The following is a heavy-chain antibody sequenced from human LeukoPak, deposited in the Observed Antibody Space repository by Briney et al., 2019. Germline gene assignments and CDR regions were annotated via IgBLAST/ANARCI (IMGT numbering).Heavy chain of an antibody. CDR3: ASHSPPDENMGYGDAGY. Sequence: SVKVSCKASGGTFSSYAISWVRQAPGQGLEWMGGIIPIFGTANYAQKFQGRVTITADESTSTAYMELSSLRSEDTAVYYCASHSPPDENMGYGDAGYWGQGALVTVSS. CDR1: GGTFSSYA. CDR2: IIPIFGTA. J-gene: IGHJ4*02. V-gene: IGHV1-69*01. D-gene: IGHD4-17*01.